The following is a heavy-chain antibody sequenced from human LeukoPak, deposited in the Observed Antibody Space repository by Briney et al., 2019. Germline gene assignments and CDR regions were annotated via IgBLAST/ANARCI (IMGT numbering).Heavy chain of an antibody. V-gene: IGHV3-30*04. CDR3: ARDFTPEWFDIH. Sequence: GGSLRLSCVASGLAFSSYSMHWVRQAPGKGLEWVGVISYDGSDEYYTDSVKGRFTISRDNSKNTVYLQMNSLRADDTAVYYCARDFTPEWFDIHWGQGTLVTIS. CDR1: GLAFSSYS. CDR2: ISYDGSDE. D-gene: IGHD3-3*01. J-gene: IGHJ4*02.